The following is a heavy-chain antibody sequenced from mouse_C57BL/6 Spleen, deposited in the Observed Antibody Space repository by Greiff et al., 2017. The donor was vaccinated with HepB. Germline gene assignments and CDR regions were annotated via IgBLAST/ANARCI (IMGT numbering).Heavy chain of an antibody. CDR3: TRSGYGKSDVDWYFDV. V-gene: IGHV1-5*01. J-gene: IGHJ1*03. D-gene: IGHD1-1*01. Sequence: EVQLQQSGTVLARPGASVKMSCKTSGYTFTSYWMHWVKQRPGQGLEWIGAIYPGNSDTSYNQKFKGKAKLTAVTSASTAYMELRNLTNEDSAVYGCTRSGYGKSDVDWYFDVWGTGTTVTVSS. CDR1: GYTFTSYW. CDR2: IYPGNSDT.